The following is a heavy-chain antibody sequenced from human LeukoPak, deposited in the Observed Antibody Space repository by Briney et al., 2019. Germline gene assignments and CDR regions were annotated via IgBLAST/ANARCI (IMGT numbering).Heavy chain of an antibody. CDR3: VGGWSYFDF. CDR2: IYFTGST. V-gene: IGHV4-59*01. J-gene: IGHJ4*02. CDR1: GGSMSSYY. D-gene: IGHD2-15*01. Sequence: PSETLSLTCTVSGGSMSSYYWTLIRQSPGKGLEWLGHIYFTGSTSYNPSLKNRASISLDTSKNRFSLQLTSVTAADTAVYYCVGGWSYFDFWGRGTLVTVSS.